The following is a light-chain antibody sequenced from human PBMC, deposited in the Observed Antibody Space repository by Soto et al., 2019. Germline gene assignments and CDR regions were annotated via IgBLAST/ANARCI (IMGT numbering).Light chain of an antibody. V-gene: IGLV1-40*01. J-gene: IGLJ2*01. CDR1: SSNIGSGYD. CDR2: GNS. Sequence: QSVLTQPPSVSGAPGQRVTISCTGGSSNIGSGYDVHWYQQLPGTAPKLLIYGNSNRPSGVPDRFSGSKSGTSASLAITGLQAEDEADDYCQSYDSSLSAYVVFGGGTKLTVL. CDR3: QSYDSSLSAYVV.